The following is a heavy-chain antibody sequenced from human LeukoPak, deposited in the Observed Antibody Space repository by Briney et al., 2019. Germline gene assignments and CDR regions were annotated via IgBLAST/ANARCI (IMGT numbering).Heavy chain of an antibody. CDR3: ARGWLQYSDDAFDI. D-gene: IGHD5-24*01. CDR1: GFTFSSYG. J-gene: IGHJ3*02. V-gene: IGHV3-30*02. CDR2: IRYVGSNK. Sequence: PGGSLRLSCAASGFTFSSYGMHWVRQAPGKGLEWVAFIRYVGSNKYYADSVKGRFTISRDNSKNTLYLQMNSLRAEDTAVYYCARGWLQYSDDAFDIWGQGTMVTVSS.